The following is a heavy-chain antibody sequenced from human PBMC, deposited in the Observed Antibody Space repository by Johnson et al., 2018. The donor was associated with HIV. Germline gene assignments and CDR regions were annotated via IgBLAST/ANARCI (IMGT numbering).Heavy chain of an antibody. Sequence: VQLVESGGGLAQPGGSLRLSCAASGITVSSNYMSWVRQAPGKGLEWVSVIFTVGDVYYADSVKGRFTISRDNAKNSLYLQMNSLRAEDTALYYCARVVMITVGGVSALDAFDIWGQGTMVTVSS. D-gene: IGHD3-16*01. CDR1: GITVSSNY. CDR3: ARVVMITVGGVSALDAFDI. V-gene: IGHV3-66*01. CDR2: IFTVGDV. J-gene: IGHJ3*02.